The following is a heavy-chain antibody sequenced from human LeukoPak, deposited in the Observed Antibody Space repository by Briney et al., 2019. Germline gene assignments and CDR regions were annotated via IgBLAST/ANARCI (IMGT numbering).Heavy chain of an antibody. CDR2: VIDSGKDT. D-gene: IGHD2-21*01. CDR1: GFTFSRNA. J-gene: IGHJ4*02. CDR3: AKGVVDRGADC. Sequence: GGSLRLSCAASGFTFSRNAMTWVRQAPGMGLEWVSSVIDSGKDTYYAGSVKGRFTISRDNSKGTLYLQMNSLRVEDTAVYYCAKGVVDRGADCWGQGTLVTASS. V-gene: IGHV3-23*01.